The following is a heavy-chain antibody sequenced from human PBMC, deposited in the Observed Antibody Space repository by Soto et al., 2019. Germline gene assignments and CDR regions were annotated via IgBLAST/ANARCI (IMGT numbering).Heavy chain of an antibody. CDR2: ISSRSTYT. Sequence: PGGSLRLSCAASGFIFSDYHMSWIRQAPGRGLEWISYISSRSTYTKYADSVKGRFTISRDNAKNSVYLQMNSLRAEDTAVYYCARDFYASGSFYTTPVDYWGQGTLVTVSS. D-gene: IGHD3-10*01. V-gene: IGHV3-11*06. CDR3: ARDFYASGSFYTTPVDY. CDR1: GFIFSDYH. J-gene: IGHJ4*02.